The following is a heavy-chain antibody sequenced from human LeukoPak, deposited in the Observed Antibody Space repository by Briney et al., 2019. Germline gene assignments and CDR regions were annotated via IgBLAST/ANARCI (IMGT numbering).Heavy chain of an antibody. CDR1: GGSFSGYY. CDR2: INHSGST. D-gene: IGHD6-13*01. Sequence: SETLSLTCAVYGGSFSGYYWSWVRQPPGKGLEWIGEINHSGSTNYNPSLKSRVTISVDTSKHQFSLKLSSVTAADTAVYYCASGEAAAPYYFDCWGQGTLVTVSS. CDR3: ASGEAAAPYYFDC. V-gene: IGHV4-34*01. J-gene: IGHJ4*02.